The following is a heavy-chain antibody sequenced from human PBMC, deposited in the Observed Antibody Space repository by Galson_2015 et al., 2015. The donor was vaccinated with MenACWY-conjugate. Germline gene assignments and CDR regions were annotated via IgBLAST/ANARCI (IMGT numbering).Heavy chain of an antibody. CDR2: IKSQTDGGKI. CDR3: TTHKPDSWGGLLFHFYMDV. V-gene: IGHV3-15*01. D-gene: IGHD2-21*01. CDR1: AFTFSNAY. Sequence: SLRLSCAGSAFTFSNAYMSWVRQAPGKGLEWVGRIKSQTDGGKIDYAAPVKGRFTNSRDDSKNTLYLQMNSLKIEDTAVYYCTTHKPDSWGGLLFHFYMDVWGKGTTVTVSS. J-gene: IGHJ6*03.